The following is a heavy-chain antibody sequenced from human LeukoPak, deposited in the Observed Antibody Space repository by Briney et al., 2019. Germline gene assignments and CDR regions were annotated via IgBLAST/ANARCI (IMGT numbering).Heavy chain of an antibody. CDR1: GYTFTSYA. V-gene: IGHV1-46*01. J-gene: IGHJ4*02. CDR3: ARAGSSGYYYLDY. Sequence: ASVKVSCKASGYTFTSYAMNWVRQAPGQGLEWMGIINPSGGSTSYAQKFQGRVTMTRDMSTSTVYMELSSLRSEDTAVYYCARAGSSGYYYLDYWGQGTLVTVSS. CDR2: INPSGGST. D-gene: IGHD3-22*01.